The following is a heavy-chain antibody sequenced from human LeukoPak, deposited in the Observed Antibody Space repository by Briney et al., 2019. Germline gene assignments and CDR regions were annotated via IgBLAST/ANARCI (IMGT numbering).Heavy chain of an antibody. V-gene: IGHV3-74*01. Sequence: GGSLRLSCAGSGFTFSNFLVHWVRQAPGKGLVWVSRVNEDGSRTDYADFVQGRFSISRDNAKNRLYLQMNSLTVEDTAVYYCARSMSGRYDFWGQGTLVTVSS. CDR3: ARSMSGRYDF. J-gene: IGHJ4*02. D-gene: IGHD1-26*01. CDR2: VNEDGSRT. CDR1: GFTFSNFL.